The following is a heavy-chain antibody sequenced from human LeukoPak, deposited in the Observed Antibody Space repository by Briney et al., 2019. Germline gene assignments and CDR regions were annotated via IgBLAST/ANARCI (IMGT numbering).Heavy chain of an antibody. J-gene: IGHJ4*02. CDR2: IKQDGSEK. CDR3: ARVSPNTATTLQYFDY. D-gene: IGHD4-17*01. Sequence: SGGSLRLSCAASGFTFSSYWMSWVRQAPGKGLEWVANIKQDGSEKYYVDSVKGRFTISRDNAKNSLYLQMNSLRAEDTAVYYCARVSPNTATTLQYFDYWGQGTLVTVSS. V-gene: IGHV3-7*01. CDR1: GFTFSSYW.